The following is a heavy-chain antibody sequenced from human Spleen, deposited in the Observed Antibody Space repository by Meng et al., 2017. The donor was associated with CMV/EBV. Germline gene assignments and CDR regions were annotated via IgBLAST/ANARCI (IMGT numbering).Heavy chain of an antibody. CDR3: ARADRSYDFWSGYPRFDP. V-gene: IGHV1-8*01. CDR1: GYTFTSYD. J-gene: IGHJ5*02. Sequence: ASVKVSCKASGYTFTSYDIIWVRQAPGQGLEWMGWMNPNNHKTTYAQRFEGRLTMITDTSLNTAYMELSSLRSEDTAVYYCARADRSYDFWSGYPRFDPWGQGTLVTVSS. D-gene: IGHD3-3*01. CDR2: MNPNNHKT.